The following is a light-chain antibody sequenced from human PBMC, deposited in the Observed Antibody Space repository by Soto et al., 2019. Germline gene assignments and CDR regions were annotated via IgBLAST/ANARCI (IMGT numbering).Light chain of an antibody. V-gene: IGKV1-5*03. J-gene: IGKJ1*01. Sequence: DIQMTQSPSTLAASVGDRVTITCRASQSISKWLACYQQIPGKAPKVLIYQASSLKSGVPSRFSGNISGTEFTLTINSLEPDDFATYYCQQYNVYPATFGQGTKVEIK. CDR3: QQYNVYPAT. CDR2: QAS. CDR1: QSISKW.